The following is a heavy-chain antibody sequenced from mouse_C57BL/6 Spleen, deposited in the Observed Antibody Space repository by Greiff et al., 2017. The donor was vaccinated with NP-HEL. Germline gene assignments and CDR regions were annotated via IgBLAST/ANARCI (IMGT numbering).Heavy chain of an antibody. CDR1: GYSITRGYY. D-gene: IGHD1-1*01. J-gene: IGHJ4*01. V-gene: IGHV3-6*01. CDR3: ARATLQDAMDY. CDR2: LSYDGSN. Sequence: DVQLQESGPGLVKPSQSLSLTCSVTGYSITRGYYWNWIRQFPGNKLEWMGYLSYDGSNNYNPSLKNRISITRDTSKNQFFLKLNSVTTEDTATYYCARATLQDAMDYWGQGTSVTVSS.